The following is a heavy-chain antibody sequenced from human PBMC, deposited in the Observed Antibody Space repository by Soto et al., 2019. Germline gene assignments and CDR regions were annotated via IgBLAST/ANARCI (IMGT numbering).Heavy chain of an antibody. Sequence: QLQLQESGPGLVKPSDTLSLTCTVSGGSISSSSYYWGWIRQPPGMGMEWLGSIYYSGSTYYNPSLKSRVTISVYSSNNQFSLQLSSVTAPDAAVYYCGRHPLYYYDSMMDRWGQGTLVTVSS. D-gene: IGHD3-22*01. V-gene: IGHV4-39*01. J-gene: IGHJ4*02. CDR2: IYYSGST. CDR3: GRHPLYYYDSMMDR. CDR1: GGSISSSSYY.